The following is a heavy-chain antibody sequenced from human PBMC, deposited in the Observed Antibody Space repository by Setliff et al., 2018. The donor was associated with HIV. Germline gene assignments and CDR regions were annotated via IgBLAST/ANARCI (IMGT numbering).Heavy chain of an antibody. J-gene: IGHJ4*02. V-gene: IGHV4-39*02. CDR3: AREADGIDF. D-gene: IGHD2-15*01. Sequence: LPETLSLTCTVSGGSITSSTCYWGWIRQPPGKGLEWIGTVHYTGNTYHNPPLKSRVTISVEVSKNQISLKLTAVTAADSAVYYCAREADGIDFWGQGTLVTVSS. CDR2: VHYTGNT. CDR1: GGSITSSTCY.